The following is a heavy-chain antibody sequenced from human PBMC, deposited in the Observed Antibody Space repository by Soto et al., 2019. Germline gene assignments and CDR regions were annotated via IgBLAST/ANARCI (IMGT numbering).Heavy chain of an antibody. V-gene: IGHV1-69*02. D-gene: IGHD3-10*01. CDR1: GGTFSSYT. Sequence: QVQLVQSGAEVKKPGSSVKVSCKASGGTFSSYTISWVRQAPGQGLEWMGRIIPILGIANYAQKFQGRVTITADKYTSTAYMELSSLRSEDTAVYYCAGTRYYYGSGTKSHFDYWGQGTLVTVSS. CDR3: AGTRYYYGSGTKSHFDY. CDR2: IIPILGIA. J-gene: IGHJ4*02.